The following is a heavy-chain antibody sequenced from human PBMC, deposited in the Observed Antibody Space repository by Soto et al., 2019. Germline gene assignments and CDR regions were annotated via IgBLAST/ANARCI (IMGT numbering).Heavy chain of an antibody. D-gene: IGHD6-6*01. CDR3: ARSPSVAARTNWFDP. CDR2: INPNSGGT. Sequence: ASVKVSCKASGYTFTGYYMHWVRQAPGQGLEWMGWINPNSGGTNYAQKFQGRVTMTRDTSISTAYMELSRLRSDDTAVYYCARSPSVAARTNWFDPWGQGTLVTVSS. J-gene: IGHJ5*02. CDR1: GYTFTGYY. V-gene: IGHV1-2*02.